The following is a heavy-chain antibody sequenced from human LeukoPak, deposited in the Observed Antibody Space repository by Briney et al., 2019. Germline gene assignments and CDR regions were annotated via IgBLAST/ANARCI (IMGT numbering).Heavy chain of an antibody. CDR2: INWNGGGT. D-gene: IGHD1-26*01. J-gene: IGHJ6*02. CDR3: AKHMRATNTYSFFGLDV. Sequence: GGSLRLSCATTGFTFKDYGMHWVRQPPGKGLEWVSSINWNGGGTDYADSVKGRFTISRDNAKNSLYLQLSSLRPEDTALYYCAKHMRATNTYSFFGLDVWGQGTTVTVSS. V-gene: IGHV3-9*01. CDR1: GFTFKDYG.